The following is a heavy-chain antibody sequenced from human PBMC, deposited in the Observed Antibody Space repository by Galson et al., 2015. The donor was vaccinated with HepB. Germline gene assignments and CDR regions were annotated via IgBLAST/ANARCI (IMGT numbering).Heavy chain of an antibody. Sequence: SLRLSCEAPGFTFSTHGMHWVRQVPGKGLEWVAFIRYDGNKKDYADSVRGRFTISRDNSKNTLFLQMNSLRAEDTAVYICAKDRGPGIAVAGSSHYFDYWGPATLVTVSS. CDR1: GFTFSTHG. CDR3: AKDRGPGIAVAGSSHYFDY. D-gene: IGHD6-19*01. J-gene: IGHJ4*02. CDR2: IRYDGNKK. V-gene: IGHV3-30*02.